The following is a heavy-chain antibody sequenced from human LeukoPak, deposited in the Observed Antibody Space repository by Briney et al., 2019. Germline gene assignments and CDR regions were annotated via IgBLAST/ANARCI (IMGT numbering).Heavy chain of an antibody. CDR3: ARSDAYYYGSGSFLFDY. J-gene: IGHJ4*02. D-gene: IGHD3-10*01. Sequence: PSETLSLTCTVSGGSISSYYWSWIRRPPGKGLEWIGYIYYSGSTNYNPSLKSRVTISVDTSKNQFSLKLSSVTAADTAVYYCARSDAYYYGSGSFLFDYWGQGTLVTVSS. V-gene: IGHV4-59*01. CDR2: IYYSGST. CDR1: GGSISSYY.